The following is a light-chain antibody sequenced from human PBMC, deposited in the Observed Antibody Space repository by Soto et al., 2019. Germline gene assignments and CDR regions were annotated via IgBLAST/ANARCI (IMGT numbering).Light chain of an antibody. J-gene: IGKJ4*01. Sequence: EIVLTQSPGTLSLSPGERATLSCRASQSVAGTYLAWYQLQTGQAPRLLIYDASTRATDIPDRFSGSGSGTDFTLTISRLEPEDFAVYYCQQYGSSPLAFGGGTTVDIK. CDR2: DAS. CDR1: QSVAGTY. CDR3: QQYGSSPLA. V-gene: IGKV3-20*01.